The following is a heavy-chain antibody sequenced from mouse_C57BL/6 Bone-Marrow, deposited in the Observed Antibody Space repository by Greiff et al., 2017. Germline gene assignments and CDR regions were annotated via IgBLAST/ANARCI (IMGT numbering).Heavy chain of an antibody. J-gene: IGHJ1*03. CDR1: GYTFTGYW. CDR2: ILPGSGST. V-gene: IGHV1-9*01. D-gene: IGHD1-1*01. CDR3: ARGPFYYYGSSHWYFDV. Sequence: VQLQQSGAELMKPGASVKLSCKATGYTFTGYWLEWVKQRPGHGLEWIGEILPGSGSTNYNEKFKGKATFTADTSSNTAYMQLSSPTTEDSAIYYCARGPFYYYGSSHWYFDVWGTGTTVTVSS.